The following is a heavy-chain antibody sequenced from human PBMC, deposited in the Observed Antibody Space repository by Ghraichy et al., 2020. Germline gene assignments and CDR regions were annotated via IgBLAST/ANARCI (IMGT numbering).Heavy chain of an antibody. CDR3: AGTYYYDSSGYYYYDY. CDR1: GFTFSDYY. J-gene: IGHJ4*02. Sequence: GGSVRLSCAASGFTFSDYYMSWIRQAPGKGLEWVSYISSSGSTIYYADSVKGRFTISRDNAKNSLYLQMNSLRAEDTAVYYCAGTYYYDSSGYYYYDYWGQGTLVTVSS. CDR2: ISSSGSTI. V-gene: IGHV3-11*01. D-gene: IGHD3-22*01.